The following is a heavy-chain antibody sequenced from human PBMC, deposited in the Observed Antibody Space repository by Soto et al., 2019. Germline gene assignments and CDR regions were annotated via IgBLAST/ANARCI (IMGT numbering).Heavy chain of an antibody. V-gene: IGHV3-23*01. CDR2: ISGSGGST. D-gene: IGHD1-26*01. CDR3: AKGGGLPQTYYYYGMDV. Sequence: EVQLLESGGGLVQPGGSLRLSCAASGFTFSSDAMSWVRQAPGKGLEWVSAISGSGGSTYYADSVKGRFTISRDNSKNTLYLQMNSLRAEDTAVYYCAKGGGLPQTYYYYGMDVWGQGTTVTVSS. CDR1: GFTFSSDA. J-gene: IGHJ6*02.